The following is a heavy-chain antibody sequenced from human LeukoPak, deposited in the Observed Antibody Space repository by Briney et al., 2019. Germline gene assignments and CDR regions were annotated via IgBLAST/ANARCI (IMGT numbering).Heavy chain of an antibody. CDR2: IYYSGST. D-gene: IGHD6-19*01. CDR3: ARTGYSSQRLTGYFDY. V-gene: IGHV4-39*07. J-gene: IGHJ4*02. CDR1: GGSISSSSYY. Sequence: SETLSLTCTVSGGSISSSSYYWGWIRQPPGKGLEWIGSIYYSGSTYYNPSLKSRVTISVDTSKNQFSLKLSSVTAADTAVYYCARTGYSSQRLTGYFDYWGQGTLVTVSS.